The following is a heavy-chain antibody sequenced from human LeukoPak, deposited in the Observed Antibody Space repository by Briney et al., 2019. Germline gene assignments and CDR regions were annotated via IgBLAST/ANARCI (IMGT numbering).Heavy chain of an antibody. CDR3: ARHPFASPFDY. CDR1: GGSISSYY. CDR2: IYTSGST. V-gene: IGHV4-4*07. Sequence: PAETLSLTCTVSGGSISSYYWSWIRQPAGEGLEWIGRIYTSGSTNYNPSLKSRVTMSVDTSENQFSLKLSSVTAAGTAVYYCARHPFASPFDYWGQGTLVTVSS. D-gene: IGHD2-21*01. J-gene: IGHJ4*02.